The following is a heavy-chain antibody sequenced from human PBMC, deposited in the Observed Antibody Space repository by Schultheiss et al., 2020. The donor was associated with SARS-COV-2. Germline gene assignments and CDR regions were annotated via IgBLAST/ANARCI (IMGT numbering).Heavy chain of an antibody. V-gene: IGHV4-61*02. Sequence: SETLSLTCTVSGGSISSSSYYWGWIRQPAGKGLEWIGRIYTSGSTNYNPSLKSRVTISVDTSKNQFSLKLSSVTAADTAVYYCARERTSGYYNYWGQGTLVTVSS. J-gene: IGHJ4*02. CDR3: ARERTSGYYNY. CDR1: GGSISSSSYY. D-gene: IGHD3-22*01. CDR2: IYTSGST.